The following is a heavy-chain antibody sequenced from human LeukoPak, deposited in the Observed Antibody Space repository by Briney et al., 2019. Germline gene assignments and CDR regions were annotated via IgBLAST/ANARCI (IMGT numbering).Heavy chain of an antibody. D-gene: IGHD3-22*01. CDR3: ARTRNDYENNGFSFLDY. J-gene: IGHJ4*02. CDR2: IWYDGSNI. V-gene: IGHV3-33*01. CDR1: GLTFSSHG. Sequence: PGGSLRHSCAASGLTFSSHGMHCVRQAPGKGLEWVAVIWYDGSNIYYADSVKGRFTISRDNSKNTLYLQMNSLRAEDTALYYCARTRNDYENNGFSFLDYWGQGTLVTVSS.